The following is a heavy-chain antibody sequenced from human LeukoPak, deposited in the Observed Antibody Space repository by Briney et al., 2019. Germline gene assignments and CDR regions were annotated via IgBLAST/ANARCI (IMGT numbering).Heavy chain of an antibody. CDR2: INHSGST. V-gene: IGHV4-34*01. CDR3: AGGYCSGGSCYGNWFDP. Sequence: SETLSLTCAVYGGSVSGYYWSWIRQPPGKGLEWTGEINHSGSTNYNPSLKSRVTISVDTSKNQFSLKLSSVTAADTAVYYCAGGYCSGGSCYGNWFDPWGQGTLVTVSS. J-gene: IGHJ5*02. CDR1: GGSVSGYY. D-gene: IGHD2-15*01.